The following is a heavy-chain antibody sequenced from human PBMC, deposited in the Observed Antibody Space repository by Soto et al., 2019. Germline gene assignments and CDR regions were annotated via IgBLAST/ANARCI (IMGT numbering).Heavy chain of an antibody. D-gene: IGHD5-12*01. Sequence: EVQLVESGGGLVKPGGSLRLSCAASRFPFSNAWMSWVRHAPGKGLEWVARIRSKTDGGTTEYAAPGKGRFTISRDDSQNTLYLQMISVKSQDTAVYYCNALYVGYDYVGYWRQGTLVTVSS. CDR1: RFPFSNAW. V-gene: IGHV3-15*01. CDR3: NALYVGYDYVGY. CDR2: IRSKTDGGTT. J-gene: IGHJ4*02.